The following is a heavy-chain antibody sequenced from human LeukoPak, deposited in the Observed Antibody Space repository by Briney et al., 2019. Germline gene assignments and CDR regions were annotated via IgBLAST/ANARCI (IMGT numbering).Heavy chain of an antibody. J-gene: IGHJ6*03. CDR2: LSSDGSST. V-gene: IGHV3-74*01. CDR3: ARLRGGYSYGYYFYHYMDV. CDR1: GFTFSNFW. Sequence: PGGSLRLSCAASGFTFSNFWMHWVRQAPGKVPVWVSRLSSDGSSTGYADSVRGRFTISRDNAKNTLYLQMNSLRAEDTAVYYCARLRGGYSYGYYFYHYMDVWGKGTTVTVSS. D-gene: IGHD5-18*01.